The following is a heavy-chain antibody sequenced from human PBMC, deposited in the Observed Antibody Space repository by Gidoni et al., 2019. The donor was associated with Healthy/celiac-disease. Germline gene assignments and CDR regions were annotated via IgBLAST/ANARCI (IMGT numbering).Heavy chain of an antibody. CDR1: GLTVSSND. V-gene: IGHV3-53*01. CDR3: ARTPLGRRCTTGVCSYYYYYGMDV. J-gene: IGHJ6*02. D-gene: IGHD2-8*01. CDR2: SYSGGST. Sequence: EVQLVESGGGLIQSGGSLRRSCAAPGLTVSSNDMSRIRPAPGKGLEWVSVSYSGGSTSYADSVKGRFTISRDNSKNTLYLQMNSLRAEDTAVYYCARTPLGRRCTTGVCSYYYYYGMDVWGQGTTVTVSS.